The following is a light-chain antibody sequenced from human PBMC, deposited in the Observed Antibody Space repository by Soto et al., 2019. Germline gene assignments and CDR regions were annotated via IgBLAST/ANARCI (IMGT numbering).Light chain of an antibody. CDR2: GAS. V-gene: IGKV3-20*01. J-gene: IGKJ2*01. CDR1: QSVSSSY. CDR3: QEHTSSPHLYS. Sequence: EIVLTQSPGTLSLSPGERATLSCRASQSVSSSYLVWYQQKPAQAPRLLIYGASSRATRIPDRFSGSGSGTDLTLTISIPEPEDFAVYYRQEHTSSPHLYSFGQGTKLEIK.